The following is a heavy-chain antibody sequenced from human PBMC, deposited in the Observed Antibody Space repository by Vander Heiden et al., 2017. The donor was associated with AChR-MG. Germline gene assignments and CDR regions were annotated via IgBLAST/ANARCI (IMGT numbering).Heavy chain of an antibody. D-gene: IGHD2-2*01. V-gene: IGHV1-2*02. J-gene: IGHJ4*02. Sequence: QVQLVQSGAEVKTPGASVKVSCKASGYTFTGHYMHWVRQAPGQGLEWMGWINPNSGGTNYAQKFQGRVTMTRDTSISTAYMELSRLRSDDTAVYYCARDLPPYCSSTSCYDYWGQGTLVTVSS. CDR2: INPNSGGT. CDR1: GYTFTGHY. CDR3: ARDLPPYCSSTSCYDY.